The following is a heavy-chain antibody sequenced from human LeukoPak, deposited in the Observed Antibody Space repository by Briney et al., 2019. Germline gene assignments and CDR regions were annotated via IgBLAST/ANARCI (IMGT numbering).Heavy chain of an antibody. CDR1: GYTFTSYG. Sequence: ASVKVSCKASGYTFTSYGMNWVRQAPGQGLEWMGCINTNTGNPTYAQGFTGRFVFSLDTSVSTAYLQIRSLKAEETAVYYCARGRSNYYGSGSSKDYWGQGTLVTVSS. D-gene: IGHD3-10*01. CDR3: ARGRSNYYGSGSSKDY. J-gene: IGHJ4*02. CDR2: INTNTGNP. V-gene: IGHV7-4-1*02.